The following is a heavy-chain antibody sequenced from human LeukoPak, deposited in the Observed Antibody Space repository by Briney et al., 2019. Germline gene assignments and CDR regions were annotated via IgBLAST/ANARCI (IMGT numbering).Heavy chain of an antibody. Sequence: GGSLRLSCAASGFTFSSYAMSWVRQAPGKGLEWVSAISGSGGSTYYADSVKGRFTISRDNSKNTLYLQMNSLRAEDTAVYYCAKLGDLWFGEFGRHGWFDPWGQGTLVTVSS. CDR1: GFTFSSYA. V-gene: IGHV3-23*01. CDR2: ISGSGGST. J-gene: IGHJ5*02. D-gene: IGHD3-10*01. CDR3: AKLGDLWFGEFGRHGWFDP.